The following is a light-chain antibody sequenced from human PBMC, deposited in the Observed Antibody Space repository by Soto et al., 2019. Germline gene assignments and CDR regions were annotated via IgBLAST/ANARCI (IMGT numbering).Light chain of an antibody. V-gene: IGKV2-28*01. Sequence: DIVMTQSPVYLSVTPGEPASISCISSQSLLYINGYNYLDWYLQKPGQSPQLLICMASDRASGVXDXXSGSGSGTNFTLKISRVQAEDVGIYYCMQALQPPPAFGQGTKVEI. CDR3: MQALQPPPA. CDR2: MAS. CDR1: QSLLYINGYNY. J-gene: IGKJ1*01.